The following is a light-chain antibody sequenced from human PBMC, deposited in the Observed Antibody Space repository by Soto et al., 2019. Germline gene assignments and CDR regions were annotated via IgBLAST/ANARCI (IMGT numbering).Light chain of an antibody. CDR2: GTS. J-gene: IGKJ1*01. CDR1: QSVSSSY. V-gene: IGKV3-20*01. Sequence: EIVLTQSPDTLSLSPGERATLSCRASQSVSSSYLAWYQQKSGQAPRLLIYGTSSRAVHTPDRFSGSGSGTDFTLTISGLEPEDFAVYYCQHFGNSLWTFGQGTKVDI. CDR3: QHFGNSLWT.